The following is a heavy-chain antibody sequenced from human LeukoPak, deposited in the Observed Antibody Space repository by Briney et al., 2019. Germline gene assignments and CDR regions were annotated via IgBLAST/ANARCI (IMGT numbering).Heavy chain of an antibody. CDR2: IWYDGSNK. CDR1: GFTFSSYG. J-gene: IGHJ3*02. D-gene: IGHD3-16*01. Sequence: GGSLRLSCAASGFTFSSYGMHWVRQAPGKGMEWVAVIWYDGSNKYYADSVKGRFTISRDNSKNTLYLQMNSLRAEDTAVYYCARGTRGPGALDIWGQGTMVTVSS. CDR3: ARGTRGPGALDI. V-gene: IGHV3-33*01.